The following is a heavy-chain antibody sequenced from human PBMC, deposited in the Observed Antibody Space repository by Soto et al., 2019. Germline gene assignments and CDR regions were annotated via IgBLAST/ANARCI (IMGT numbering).Heavy chain of an antibody. Sequence: PSETRSLTCTVAGVSISSDDYYWTWIRQPPGEGLEWIGYIYDIGRTLYNPSLMSRVSISMDTSKNQFSLNLNSVTAAAPAVYFCARDRSNSPDYFDVWGQGTTVTVSS. J-gene: IGHJ6*02. CDR3: ARDRSNSPDYFDV. D-gene: IGHD6-6*01. CDR1: GVSISSDDYY. CDR2: IYDIGRT. V-gene: IGHV4-30-4*08.